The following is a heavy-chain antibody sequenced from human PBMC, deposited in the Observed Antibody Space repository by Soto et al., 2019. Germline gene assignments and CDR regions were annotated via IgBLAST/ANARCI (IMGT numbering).Heavy chain of an antibody. V-gene: IGHV3-74*02. J-gene: IGHJ6*03. D-gene: IGHD2-15*01. CDR3: ARGDCVGGTSYSLAGSFYYYMDV. CDR1: GFTFSNYW. CDR2: INSDGSVS. Sequence: EVQLVESGGGLVQPGGSLRLSCAASGFTFSNYWMYWVRQAPGKGLEWVSRINSDGSVSSHADSVKGRLTISRDNVKNTLYLHMDSLRAEDTAVYYCARGDCVGGTSYSLAGSFYYYMDVWGKGTTVTV.